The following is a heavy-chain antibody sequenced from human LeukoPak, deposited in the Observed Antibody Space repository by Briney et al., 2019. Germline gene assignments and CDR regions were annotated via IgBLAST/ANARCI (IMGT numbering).Heavy chain of an antibody. CDR3: ARQRSGSWGGFDY. D-gene: IGHD6-13*01. J-gene: IGHJ4*02. CDR2: TIPIFGTA. CDR1: GGTFSSYA. V-gene: IGHV1-69*05. Sequence: ASVKVSCKASGGTFSSYAISWVRQAPGQGLEWMGGTIPIFGTANYAQKFQGRFTITTDESTSTAYMELSSLRSEDTAVYYCARQRSGSWGGFDYWGQGTLVTVSS.